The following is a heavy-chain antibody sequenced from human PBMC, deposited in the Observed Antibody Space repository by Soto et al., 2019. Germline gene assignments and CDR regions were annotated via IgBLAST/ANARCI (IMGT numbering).Heavy chain of an antibody. J-gene: IGHJ4*02. V-gene: IGHV4-31*03. CDR1: VGSLSSGCYY. Sequence: QVQLQESGPGLVKTSQTLSITCTVSVGSLSSGCYYWSWIRQHPGKGLEWIGYIYYSGSTYYNPSLKSRVTISVDTSKNLVSLKLSSFTAADTAVYYCARGGIAAPAPPDYWGQGTLVTFSS. CDR3: ARGGIAAPAPPDY. CDR2: IYYSGST. D-gene: IGHD6-13*01.